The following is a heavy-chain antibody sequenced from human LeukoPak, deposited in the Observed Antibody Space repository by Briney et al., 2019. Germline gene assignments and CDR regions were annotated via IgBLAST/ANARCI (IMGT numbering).Heavy chain of an antibody. CDR2: IRSESDGGTT. V-gene: IGHV3-15*01. J-gene: IGHJ1*01. Sequence: GGSLRLSCASSGFTFNTAWMTWVRQVPGKGLEWVARIRSESDGGTTYYAAPVKGRFTISRDDSKSTLYLQMNSLKIEDTALYYCTKDLSLWGQGTLVTVSS. CDR3: TKDLSL. CDR1: GFTFNTAW.